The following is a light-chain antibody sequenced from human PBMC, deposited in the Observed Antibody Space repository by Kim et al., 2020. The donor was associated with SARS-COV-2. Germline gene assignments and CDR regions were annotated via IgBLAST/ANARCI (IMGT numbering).Light chain of an antibody. CDR3: CSYAGSYTYV. CDR1: SSDVGGYNY. J-gene: IGLJ1*01. CDR2: DVS. Sequence: QSVTISCTGTSSDVGGYNYVSLYQQHPGKAPKLMIYDVSKRPSGVPDRFSGSKSGNTASLTISGLQAEDEADYYCCSYAGSYTYVFGTGTKVTVL. V-gene: IGLV2-11*01.